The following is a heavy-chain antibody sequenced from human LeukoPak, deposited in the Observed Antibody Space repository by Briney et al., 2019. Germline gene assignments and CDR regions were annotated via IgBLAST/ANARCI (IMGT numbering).Heavy chain of an antibody. V-gene: IGHV3-30*02. D-gene: IGHD3-10*01. J-gene: IGHJ4*02. CDR1: GFTFSSYG. CDR2: IRYDGSNK. CDR3: AKDRVTMVRGVINY. Sequence: GGSLRLSCAASGFTFSSYGMHWVRQAPGKGLEWVAFIRYDGSNKYYADSVKGRFTISRDNSKNTLYLQMNSLRAEDTAVYYCAKDRVTMVRGVINYWGQGTLVTVSS.